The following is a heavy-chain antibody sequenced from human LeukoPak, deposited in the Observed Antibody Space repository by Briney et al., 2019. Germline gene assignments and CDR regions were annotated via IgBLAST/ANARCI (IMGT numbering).Heavy chain of an antibody. J-gene: IGHJ4*02. Sequence: GGSLRLSCAASGFTFSNYWMHWVRQAPGKGLVWVSRLNADGNSITYADSVRGRFTISRDNAKNTVHLQMNNLRVEDTAIYFCAGAYSAYDPFDYWGQGILVTVSS. CDR3: AGAYSAYDPFDY. V-gene: IGHV3-74*01. D-gene: IGHD5-12*01. CDR2: LNADGNSI. CDR1: GFTFSNYW.